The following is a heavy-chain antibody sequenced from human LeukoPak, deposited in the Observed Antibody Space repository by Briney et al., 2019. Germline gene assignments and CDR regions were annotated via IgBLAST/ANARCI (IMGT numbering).Heavy chain of an antibody. V-gene: IGHV1-18*01. D-gene: IGHD2-15*01. CDR2: ISAYNGNT. J-gene: IGHJ4*02. CDR1: GYTFTSYG. CDR3: ARDLDCSGGSCYSEGAVDY. Sequence: ASVKVSCKASGYTFTSYGISWVRQAPGQGLEWMEWISAYNGNTNYAQKLQGRVTMTTDTSTSTAYMELRSLRSDDTAVYYCARDLDCSGGSCYSEGAVDYWSQGTLVTVSS.